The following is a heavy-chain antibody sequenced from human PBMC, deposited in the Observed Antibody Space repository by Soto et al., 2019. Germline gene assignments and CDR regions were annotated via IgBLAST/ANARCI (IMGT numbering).Heavy chain of an antibody. J-gene: IGHJ4*02. CDR3: ARVRPAIEKAFDY. Sequence: ASVKVSCKASGYTFTSYDIKWVRQATGQGLEWMGWMNPNSGNTGYEQKFQGRVTMTRNTSISTVYMELSSLRSEDTAVYYCARVRPAIEKAFDYWGQGTLVTVSS. CDR2: MNPNSGNT. V-gene: IGHV1-8*01. CDR1: GYTFTSYD. D-gene: IGHD2-21*01.